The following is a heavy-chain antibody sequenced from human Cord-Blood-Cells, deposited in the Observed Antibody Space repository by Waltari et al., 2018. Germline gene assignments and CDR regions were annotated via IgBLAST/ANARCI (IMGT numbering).Heavy chain of an antibody. D-gene: IGHD2-21*01. CDR2: INHSGSN. Sequence: QVQLQQWGAGLLKPSETLSLTCAVYGGSFSGYYWSWIRQPPGKGLGWIGEINHSGSNNDDPSLKGRVTISVDTSKNQFSRELSSVTAADTAVYYCARHPVYARTVINSIAFDYWGQGTLVTVSS. J-gene: IGHJ4*02. CDR1: GGSFSGYY. CDR3: ARHPVYARTVINSIAFDY. V-gene: IGHV4-34*01.